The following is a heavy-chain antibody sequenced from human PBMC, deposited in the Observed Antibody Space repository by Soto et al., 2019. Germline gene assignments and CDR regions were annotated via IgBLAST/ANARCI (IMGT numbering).Heavy chain of an antibody. J-gene: IGHJ4*02. D-gene: IGHD3-22*01. CDR3: ARVDSSGYLGMYYFDN. CDR1: GGSISSYY. Sequence: SETLSLTCTVSGGSISSYYWSWIRQPPGKGLEWIGYIYYSGSTNYNPSLKSRVTISVDTSKNQFSLKLSSVTAADTAVYYCARVDSSGYLGMYYFDNWGQGTQVTVSS. V-gene: IGHV4-59*01. CDR2: IYYSGST.